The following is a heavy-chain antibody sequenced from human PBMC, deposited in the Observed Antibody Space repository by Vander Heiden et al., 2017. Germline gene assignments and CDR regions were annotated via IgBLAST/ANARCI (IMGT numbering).Heavy chain of an antibody. D-gene: IGHD3-3*01. Sequence: EVQLVESGGGLVKPGRSLRLSCTAPGFTFGAYAISWFRQAPGKGLGWVGFIRSKAYGGTTEYAASVKGRFTISRDDSKSIAYLQMNSLKTEDTAVYYCTVGITIFGVVTSLDYWGQGTLVTVSS. CDR3: TVGITIFGVVTSLDY. J-gene: IGHJ4*02. V-gene: IGHV3-49*05. CDR1: GFTFGAYA. CDR2: IRSKAYGGTT.